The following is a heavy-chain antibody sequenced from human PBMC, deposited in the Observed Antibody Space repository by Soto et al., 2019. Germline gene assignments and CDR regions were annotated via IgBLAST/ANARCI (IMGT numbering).Heavy chain of an antibody. CDR2: ISGGANIT. J-gene: IGHJ4*02. CDR1: GFTFSSYA. CDR3: AKSTVVTAPIDY. D-gene: IGHD2-2*01. Sequence: EVQLLESGGGLVQPGGSLRLSCAASASGFTFSSYAMIWVRQAPGKGLEWLSTISGGANITYYADSVKGRFTISRDISTHTLFLQMLGLRAEDTAVYFCAKSTVVTAPIDYWGQGTLVTVSS. V-gene: IGHV3-23*01.